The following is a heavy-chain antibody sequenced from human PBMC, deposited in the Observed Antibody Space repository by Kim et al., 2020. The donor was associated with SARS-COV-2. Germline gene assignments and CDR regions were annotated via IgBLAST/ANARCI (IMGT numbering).Heavy chain of an antibody. D-gene: IGHD1-26*01. V-gene: IGHV4-59*01. CDR3: ARVKRGTYYTFDY. Sequence: SNPSLQIRVTISVATAKTQFSLKLSSVTAADTAVYYCARVKRGTYYTFDYWGQGTLVTVSS. J-gene: IGHJ4*02.